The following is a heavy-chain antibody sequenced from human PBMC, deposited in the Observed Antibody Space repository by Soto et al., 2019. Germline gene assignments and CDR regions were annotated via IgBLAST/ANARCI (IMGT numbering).Heavy chain of an antibody. Sequence: ASVKVSCKASGYTFTSYGISWVRQAPGQGLEWMGWINPNSGGTNYAQKFQGWVTMTRDTSISTAYMELSRLRSDDTAVYYCARDSGGMDVWGQGTTVTVSS. CDR2: INPNSGGT. J-gene: IGHJ6*02. CDR3: ARDSGGMDV. V-gene: IGHV1-2*04. CDR1: GYTFTSYG.